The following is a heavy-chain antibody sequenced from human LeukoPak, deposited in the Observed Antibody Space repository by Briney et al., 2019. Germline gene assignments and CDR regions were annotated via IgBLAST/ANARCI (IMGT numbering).Heavy chain of an antibody. CDR3: ANLDPGYYFDY. V-gene: IGHV3-7*01. J-gene: IGHJ4*02. D-gene: IGHD2-2*03. CDR2: IKEDGSEK. CDR1: GFNFRNYW. Sequence: GVLRLSCAASGFNFRNYWMSWVRQAPGKGLEWVANIKEDGSEKNYVDSVRGRFTISRDNAQNSLYLEMKSLRAEDTAVYYCANLDPGYYFDYWGQGTLVTVSS.